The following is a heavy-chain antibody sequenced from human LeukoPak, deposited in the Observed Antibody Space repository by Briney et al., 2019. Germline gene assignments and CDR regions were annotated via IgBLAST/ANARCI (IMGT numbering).Heavy chain of an antibody. CDR1: GFTFSDYY. CDR3: ARDAAWSGSYSDY. Sequence: GGSLRLSYAASGFTFSDYYMSWIRQAPGKGLEWVSYISSSGSTIYYADSVKGRFTISRDNAKNSLYLQMNSLRAEDTAVYYCARDAAWSGSYSDYWGQGTLVTVSS. J-gene: IGHJ4*02. CDR2: ISSSGSTI. D-gene: IGHD1-26*01. V-gene: IGHV3-11*04.